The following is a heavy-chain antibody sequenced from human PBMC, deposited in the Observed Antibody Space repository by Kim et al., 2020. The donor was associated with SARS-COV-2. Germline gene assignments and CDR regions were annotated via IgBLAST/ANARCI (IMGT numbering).Heavy chain of an antibody. J-gene: IGHJ5*01. CDR2: IYSIGTT. CDR1: GDSISNVHYY. D-gene: IGHD2-15*01. V-gene: IGHV4-30-4*01. Sequence: SETLSLTCSVSGDSISNVHYYWTWLRQPPGKGLEWIGHIYSIGTTQYNASLKSRLIMSVDTSKKQFSLNLTSVTAADTAVYYCAREGIKVDS. CDR3: AREGIKVDS.